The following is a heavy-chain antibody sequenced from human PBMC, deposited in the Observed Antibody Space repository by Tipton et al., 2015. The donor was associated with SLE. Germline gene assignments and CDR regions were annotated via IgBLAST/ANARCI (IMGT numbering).Heavy chain of an antibody. D-gene: IGHD2-2*01. CDR2: IIPIFGTA. CDR1: GGTFSSYA. Sequence: QSGPEGKKPGSSVKVSCKASGGTFSSYAISWVRQAPGQGLEWMGGIIPIFGTANYAQKFQGRVTITTDESTSTAYMELSSLRSEDTAVYYCARGGKVPAAKDGAFDIWCQGTMVTVSS. CDR3: ARGGKVPAAKDGAFDI. J-gene: IGHJ3*02. V-gene: IGHV1-69*05.